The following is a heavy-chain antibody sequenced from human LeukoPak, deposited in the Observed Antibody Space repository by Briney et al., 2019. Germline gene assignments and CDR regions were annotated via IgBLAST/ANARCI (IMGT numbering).Heavy chain of an antibody. J-gene: IGHJ4*02. Sequence: SETLSLTCAVYVGSFSGYYWSWVRQPPGKGPEWIGEIDQSGSTNYNPSLKSRVTITIDTSKNQFSLKLNSVTAADTAVYYCAINDGSGSYYKSDYWGQGTLVTVSS. CDR3: AINDGSGSYYKSDY. CDR2: IDQSGST. V-gene: IGHV4-34*01. D-gene: IGHD3-10*01. CDR1: VGSFSGYY.